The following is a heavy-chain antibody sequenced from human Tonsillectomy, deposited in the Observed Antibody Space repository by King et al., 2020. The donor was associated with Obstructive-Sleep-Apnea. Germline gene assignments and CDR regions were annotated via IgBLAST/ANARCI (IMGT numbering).Heavy chain of an antibody. CDR1: GFTFRSYV. V-gene: IGHV3-23*04. CDR3: ARDPSGSYQASYYGMDV. Sequence: EVQLVESGGALVQPGGSLRLSCAASGFTFRSYVMSWVRQAPGKGLEWVSAISGGGGSTYYADSAKGRFTISRDSSKNTLDLQMNSLRVEDTAVYYWARDPSGSYQASYYGMDVWGQGTTVTVSS. D-gene: IGHD1-26*01. CDR2: ISGGGGST. J-gene: IGHJ6*02.